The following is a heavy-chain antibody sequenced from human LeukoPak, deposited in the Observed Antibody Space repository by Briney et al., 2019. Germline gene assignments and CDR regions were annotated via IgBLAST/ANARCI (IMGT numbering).Heavy chain of an antibody. J-gene: IGHJ4*02. V-gene: IGHV1-8*03. CDR3: ARGPSRPYYDFWSGYYFNY. CDR1: GYTFTSYD. D-gene: IGHD3-3*01. Sequence: GASVKVSCKASGYTFTSYDINWVRKATGQGLEWMGWINPNSGNTGYAQKFQGRVTITRNTSISTAYMELSSLRSEDTAVYYCARGPSRPYYDFWSGYYFNYWGQGTLVTVSS. CDR2: INPNSGNT.